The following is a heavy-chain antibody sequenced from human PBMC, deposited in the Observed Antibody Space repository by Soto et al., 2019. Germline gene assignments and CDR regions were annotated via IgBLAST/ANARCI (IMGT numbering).Heavy chain of an antibody. CDR3: ARLLRGYSYGYFDY. Sequence: SETLSLTCTVSGGSISSYYWSWIRQPPGKGLEWIGYIYYSGSTNYNPSLKSRVTISVDTSKNQFSLKLSSVTAADTAVYYCARLLRGYSYGYFDYWGQGTLVTVSS. CDR2: IYYSGST. V-gene: IGHV4-59*08. CDR1: GGSISSYY. J-gene: IGHJ4*02. D-gene: IGHD5-18*01.